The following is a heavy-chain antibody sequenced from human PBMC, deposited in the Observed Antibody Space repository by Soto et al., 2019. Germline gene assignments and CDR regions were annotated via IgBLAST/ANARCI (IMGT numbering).Heavy chain of an antibody. CDR2: IYPGDSDT. CDR1: GYTFTSYG. J-gene: IGHJ4*02. D-gene: IGHD4-17*01. CDR3: ARLEYGDRSYFDF. V-gene: IGHV5-51*01. Sequence: KVSCKASGYTFTSYGISWVRQMPGKGLEWMGIIYPGDSDTRYSPSFQGQVTISADKSISTAYLRWSSLRASDTAIYYCARLEYGDRSYFDFWGQGALVTVSS.